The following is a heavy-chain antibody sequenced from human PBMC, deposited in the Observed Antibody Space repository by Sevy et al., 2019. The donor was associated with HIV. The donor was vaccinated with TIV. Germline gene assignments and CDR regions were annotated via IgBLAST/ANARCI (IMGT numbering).Heavy chain of an antibody. J-gene: IGHJ6*02. D-gene: IGHD2-2*01. CDR2: IYPGDSDT. CDR1: GYSFTSYW. CDR3: ARHAYCSSTSCYSGGYYYYYGMDV. V-gene: IGHV5-51*01. Sequence: GESLKISCKGSGYSFTSYWIGWVRQMPGKGLEWMGIIYPGDSDTRYSPSFQGPVTISADKSISTAYLQWSSLKASDTAMYYCARHAYCSSTSCYSGGYYYYYGMDVWGQGTTVTVSS.